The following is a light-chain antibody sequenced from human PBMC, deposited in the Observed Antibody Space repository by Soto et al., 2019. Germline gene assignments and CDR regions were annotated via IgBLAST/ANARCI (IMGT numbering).Light chain of an antibody. J-gene: IGKJ1*01. CDR2: GAS. CDR1: QGVSSSS. CDR3: QRGGSSLWA. Sequence: EIVLTQSPGTLSLSPGERATLSCRASQGVSSSSLVWYQQKPGQAPRLLIYGASSRAPGIPNRFRSSGSETDFSLNIDRLEPEEAAVDFCQRGGSSLWAFGQGTKVEIK. V-gene: IGKV3-20*01.